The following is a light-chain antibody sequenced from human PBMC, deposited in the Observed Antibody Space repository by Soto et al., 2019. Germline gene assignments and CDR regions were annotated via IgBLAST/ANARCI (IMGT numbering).Light chain of an antibody. J-gene: IGKJ5*01. V-gene: IGKV1-9*01. CDR2: GAS. CDR1: QGISSY. CDR3: QQLNTYPIT. Sequence: IQLTQSPSSLSASVGDRVTITCRASQGISSYLAWYQQKPGKAPKLLIYGASTLEGGVPFRFSGSGSGTDFTLTISSLQPEDFATYYCQQLNTYPITFGQGARLEIK.